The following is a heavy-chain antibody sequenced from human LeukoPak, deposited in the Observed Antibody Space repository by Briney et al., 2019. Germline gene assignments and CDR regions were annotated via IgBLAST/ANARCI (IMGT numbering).Heavy chain of an antibody. D-gene: IGHD5-24*01. V-gene: IGHV3-23*01. J-gene: IGHJ4*02. Sequence: GGSLRLSCAASGFTFSSNAMCWVRQAPGKGLEWVSLISGTGGTTYYADSVKGRLTISRDNSKNTLYLQMNSLRVEDTAVYYCATEMATIRFDYWGQGTLVTVSS. CDR1: GFTFSSNA. CDR3: ATEMATIRFDY. CDR2: ISGTGGTT.